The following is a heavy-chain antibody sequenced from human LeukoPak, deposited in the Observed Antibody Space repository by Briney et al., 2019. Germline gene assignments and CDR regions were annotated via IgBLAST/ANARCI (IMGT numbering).Heavy chain of an antibody. D-gene: IGHD1-1*01. CDR3: AKRRGRYNWNDEDFDY. Sequence: GGSLRLSCAASGFTFSSYAMSWVRQAPGKGLEWVSAISGSGGSTYYADSVKGRFTISRDNSKNTLYLQMNSLRAEDTAVYYCAKRRGRYNWNDEDFDYWGQGTLVTVSS. V-gene: IGHV3-23*01. J-gene: IGHJ4*02. CDR2: ISGSGGST. CDR1: GFTFSSYA.